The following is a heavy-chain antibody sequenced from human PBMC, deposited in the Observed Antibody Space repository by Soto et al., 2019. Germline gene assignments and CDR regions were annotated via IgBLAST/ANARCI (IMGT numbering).Heavy chain of an antibody. CDR3: AKVYRYYDSSGHFDY. Sequence: GGSLRLSCAASGFTFSSYGMHWVRQAPGKGLEWVAVISYDGSNKYYADSVKGRFTISRDNSKNTLYLQMNSLRAEDTAVYYCAKVYRYYDSSGHFDYWGQGTLVTVSS. CDR2: ISYDGSNK. J-gene: IGHJ4*02. V-gene: IGHV3-30*18. D-gene: IGHD3-22*01. CDR1: GFTFSSYG.